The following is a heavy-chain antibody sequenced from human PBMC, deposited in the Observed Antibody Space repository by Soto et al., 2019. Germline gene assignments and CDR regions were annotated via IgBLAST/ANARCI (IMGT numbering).Heavy chain of an antibody. D-gene: IGHD4-17*01. CDR3: AGYQATQTDGDPRTTYGPMYFDY. Sequence: VQLVQSGAEVKKPGASVKVSCKASGYTFTSYGISWVRQAPGQGLEWRGWLSAYNGNTNYAQKLQGRVTMTTDTSTSTAYIELRSLRSDDTGVYSWAGYQATQTDGDPRTTYGPMYFDYVGQGPMVTVSS. V-gene: IGHV1-18*01. CDR2: LSAYNGNT. J-gene: IGHJ4*02. CDR1: GYTFTSYG.